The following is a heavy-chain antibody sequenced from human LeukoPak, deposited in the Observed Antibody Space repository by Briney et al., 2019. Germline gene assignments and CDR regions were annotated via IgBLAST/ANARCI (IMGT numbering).Heavy chain of an antibody. Sequence: PSETLSLTCTVSGGSISSSSYYWGWIRQPPGKGLEWIGSIYYSGSTYYNPSLKSRVTISVDTSKNQFSLKLSSVTAADTAVYYCARVGRITMIVVVIKGNWYFDLWGRGTLVTVSS. CDR2: IYYSGST. D-gene: IGHD3-22*01. V-gene: IGHV4-39*07. CDR1: GGSISSSSYY. J-gene: IGHJ2*01. CDR3: ARVGRITMIVVVIKGNWYFDL.